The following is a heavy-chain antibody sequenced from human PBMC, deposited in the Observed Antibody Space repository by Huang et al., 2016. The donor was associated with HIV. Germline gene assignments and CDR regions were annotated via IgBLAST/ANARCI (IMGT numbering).Heavy chain of an antibody. D-gene: IGHD4-4*01. CDR2: INPGVGNT. CDR3: ARGLYSSNYIY. CDR1: GFIFTNYA. J-gene: IGHJ4*02. V-gene: IGHV1-3*01. Sequence: QVQLVQSAAEVKKPGASVKVSCKASGFIFTNYALHWVRQAPGQRPEWMGWINPGVGNTQYSQKFQVRVTITRDTSACTGYMELSSLRSDDTAIYYCARGLYSSNYIYWGQGTLVTVSS.